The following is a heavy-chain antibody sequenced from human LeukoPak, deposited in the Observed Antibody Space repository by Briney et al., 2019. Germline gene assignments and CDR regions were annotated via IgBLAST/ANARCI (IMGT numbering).Heavy chain of an antibody. CDR1: GGSITSYD. CDR3: ARVGLAAAGTWWFDP. Sequence: SETLSLTCTVSGGSITSYDWSWIRQPAGKGLEWIGRIYTSGSTKYSPSLKSRVTISVDTSKNQFSLKLSSVTAADTAVYYCARVGLAAAGTWWFDPWGQGTLVTVSS. D-gene: IGHD6-13*01. CDR2: IYTSGST. V-gene: IGHV4-4*07. J-gene: IGHJ5*02.